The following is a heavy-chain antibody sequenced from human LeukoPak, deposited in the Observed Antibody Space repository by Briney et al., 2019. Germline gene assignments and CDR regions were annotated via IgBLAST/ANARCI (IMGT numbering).Heavy chain of an antibody. Sequence: GASVKVSCKASGYTFTSYDINWVRQATGQGLEWMGWMNPNSGNTGYAQKFQGRVTMTRNTSISTAYMELSSLRSEDTAVYYCASLVGATRGYYFDYWGQGTLVTVSS. CDR3: ASLVGATRGYYFDY. D-gene: IGHD1-26*01. CDR1: GYTFTSYD. CDR2: MNPNSGNT. J-gene: IGHJ4*02. V-gene: IGHV1-8*01.